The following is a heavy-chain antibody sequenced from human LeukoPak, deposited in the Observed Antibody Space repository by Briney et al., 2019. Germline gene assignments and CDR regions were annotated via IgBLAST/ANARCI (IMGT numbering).Heavy chain of an antibody. CDR2: ISSTGTYI. J-gene: IGHJ4*02. CDR3: ARDLDYSTGFDY. D-gene: IGHD4-11*01. Sequence: PGGSLRLSCATPGFTFSSSTFGSYAMNWVRQAPGKALEWVSSISSTGTYIYYTDSGKGRFTISRDIANSLLYLQMNSLRADDTAVYYCARDLDYSTGFDYWGQGTLVTVSS. CDR1: GFTFSSSTFGSYA. V-gene: IGHV3-21*01.